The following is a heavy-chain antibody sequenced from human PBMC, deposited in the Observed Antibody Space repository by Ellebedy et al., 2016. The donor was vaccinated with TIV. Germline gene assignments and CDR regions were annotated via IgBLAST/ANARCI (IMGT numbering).Heavy chain of an antibody. J-gene: IGHJ4*02. Sequence: AASVKVSCKASGYTFTGYYMHWVRQAPGQGLEWMGIINPSGGSTSYAQKFQGRVTMTRDTSTSTVYMELSSLRSEDTAVYYCARARVWDYDSSGYYAYWGQGTLVTVSS. D-gene: IGHD3-22*01. CDR2: INPSGGST. CDR1: GYTFTGYY. CDR3: ARARVWDYDSSGYYAY. V-gene: IGHV1-46*01.